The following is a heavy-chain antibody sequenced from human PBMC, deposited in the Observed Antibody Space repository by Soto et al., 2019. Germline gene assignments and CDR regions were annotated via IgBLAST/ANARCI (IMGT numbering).Heavy chain of an antibody. CDR2: INHSGST. CDR3: ARGRITMVRGPRNWFDP. V-gene: IGHV4-34*01. J-gene: IGHJ5*02. Sequence: PSETLSLTCAVYGGSFSGYYWSWIRQPPGKGLEWIGEINHSGSTNYNPSLKSRVTISVDTSKNQFSPKLSSVTAADTAVYYCARGRITMVRGPRNWFDPWGQGTLVTVSS. D-gene: IGHD3-10*01. CDR1: GGSFSGYY.